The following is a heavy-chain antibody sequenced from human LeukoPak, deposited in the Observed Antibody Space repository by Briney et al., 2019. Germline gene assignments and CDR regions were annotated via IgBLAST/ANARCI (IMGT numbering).Heavy chain of an antibody. CDR1: GFPFSDYY. Sequence: GGSLRLSCVVSGFPFSDYYMNWIRQAPGKGLEWIAYISSASTTIQYAGSVKGRFTISRDNDQNSMFLQMNTLRAEDTAVHYCAGSYSGYDWSDSWGQGTLVTVSS. D-gene: IGHD5-12*01. CDR3: AGSYSGYDWSDS. J-gene: IGHJ4*02. V-gene: IGHV3-11*01. CDR2: ISSASTTI.